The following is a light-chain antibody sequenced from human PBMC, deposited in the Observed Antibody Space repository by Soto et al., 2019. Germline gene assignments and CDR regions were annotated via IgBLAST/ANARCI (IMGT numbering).Light chain of an antibody. V-gene: IGKV3-20*01. CDR3: QQYGSSPVT. J-gene: IGKJ4*01. CDR2: GAS. Sequence: DIVMTQSPATLSVSPGERATLSCRASQTVYTNLAWYQQKPGQAPRLLIYGASTRATGIPDRFSGSASGTDFTLTISRLEPEDFAVYYCQQYGSSPVTFGGGTKVDIK. CDR1: QTVYTN.